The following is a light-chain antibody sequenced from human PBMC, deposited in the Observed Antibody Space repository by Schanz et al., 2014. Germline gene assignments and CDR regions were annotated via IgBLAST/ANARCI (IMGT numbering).Light chain of an antibody. CDR2: KVT. J-gene: IGLJ2*01. Sequence: QSALTQPPSASGSPGQSVTISCTGTSSDVGGYNFVSWYQQIPGKAPKLMIYKVTQRPSGVPDRFSGSKSGNTASLTVSGLQADDEADYYCCSYAGSSTVVFGGGTKLTVL. CDR1: SSDVGGYNF. V-gene: IGLV2-8*01. CDR3: CSYAGSSTVV.